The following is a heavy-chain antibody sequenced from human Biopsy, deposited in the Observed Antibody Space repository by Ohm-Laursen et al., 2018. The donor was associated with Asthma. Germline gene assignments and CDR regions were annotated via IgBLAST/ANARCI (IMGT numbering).Heavy chain of an antibody. Sequence: SVKVSCKPSGYTFNSAGITWVRQAPGQGLEWMGWISVYNGNTKVAQKLQDRVTMITDTSTSTAYMELRSLGSDDTAVYFCARAVDYSHYYGIDVWGQGTTVTVS. J-gene: IGHJ6*02. D-gene: IGHD3-10*01. CDR3: ARAVDYSHYYGIDV. CDR2: ISVYNGNT. V-gene: IGHV1-18*01. CDR1: GYTFNSAG.